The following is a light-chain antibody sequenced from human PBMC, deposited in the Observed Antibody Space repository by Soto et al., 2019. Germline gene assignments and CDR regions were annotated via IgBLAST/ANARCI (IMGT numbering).Light chain of an antibody. CDR2: AVS. CDR1: QGIKDY. V-gene: IGKV3-20*01. J-gene: IGKJ1*01. CDR3: QQYRPSPAIS. Sequence: EIVMTQSPATLTVSPGERATLSCRASQGIKDYLAWFQQKPGQAPRLLIYAVSTRATGIPDRFSGSGSGTDFTLTISRLEPEDSALYFCQQYRPSPAISFGQGTKVDIK.